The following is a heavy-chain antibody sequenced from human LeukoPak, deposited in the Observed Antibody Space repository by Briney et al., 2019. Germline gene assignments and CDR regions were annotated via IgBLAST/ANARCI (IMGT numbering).Heavy chain of an antibody. CDR2: ISSSSSTI. Sequence: GGSLRLSCAASGFTFSSYSMNWVRQAPGKGLEWVSYISSSSSTIYYADSVKGRFTISRDNAKNSLYLQMNSLRAEDTAVYYCARDQDGYDGYYYYYMDVWGKGTTVTVSS. CDR3: ARDQDGYDGYYYYYMDV. D-gene: IGHD5-18*01. V-gene: IGHV3-48*04. CDR1: GFTFSSYS. J-gene: IGHJ6*03.